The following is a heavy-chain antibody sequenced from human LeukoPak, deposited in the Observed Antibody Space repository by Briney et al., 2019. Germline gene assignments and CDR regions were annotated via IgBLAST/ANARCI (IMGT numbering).Heavy chain of an antibody. CDR1: GFTVSSNY. CDR3: ARDRLTNDAFDI. D-gene: IGHD2-8*01. J-gene: IGHJ3*02. Sequence: QPGGSLRLSCAASGFTVSSNYMSWVRQAPGKGLEWVSVIYSGGSTYYADFVKGRFTISRDNSKNTLYLQMNSLRAEDTAMYYCARDRLTNDAFDIWGQGTMVTVSS. CDR2: IYSGGST. V-gene: IGHV3-53*01.